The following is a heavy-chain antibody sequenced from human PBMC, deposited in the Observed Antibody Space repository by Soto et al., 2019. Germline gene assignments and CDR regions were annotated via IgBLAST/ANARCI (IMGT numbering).Heavy chain of an antibody. Sequence: SVKVSCNASGGTFSSYAISWVRQAPGQGLEWMGGIIPIFGTANYAQKFQGRVTITADKSTSTAYMELSSLRSEDTAVYYCARSYSSGWYYYYGMDVWGQGTTVTVSS. CDR3: ARSYSSGWYYYYGMDV. CDR1: GGTFSSYA. CDR2: IIPIFGTA. J-gene: IGHJ6*02. V-gene: IGHV1-69*06. D-gene: IGHD6-19*01.